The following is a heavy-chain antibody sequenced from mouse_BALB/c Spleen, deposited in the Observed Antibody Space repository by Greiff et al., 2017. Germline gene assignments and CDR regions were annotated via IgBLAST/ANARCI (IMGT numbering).Heavy chain of an antibody. V-gene: IGHV5-17*02. CDR3: ERRTMITLYYYAMDY. J-gene: IGHJ4*01. D-gene: IGHD2-4*01. CDR1: GFTFSSFG. Sequence: EVMLVESGGGLVQPGGSRKLSCAASGFTFSSFGMHWVRQAPEKGLEWVAYISSGSSTIYYADTVKGRFTISRDNPKNTLFLQMTSLRSEDTAMYYCERRTMITLYYYAMDYWGQGTSVTVSS. CDR2: ISSGSSTI.